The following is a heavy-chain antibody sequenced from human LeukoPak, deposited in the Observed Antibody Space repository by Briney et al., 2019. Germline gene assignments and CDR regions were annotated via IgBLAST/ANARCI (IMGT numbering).Heavy chain of an antibody. D-gene: IGHD6-13*01. J-gene: IGHJ5*02. CDR3: ARGCSAGTPHNWFDP. CDR1: GGSISGYY. CDR2: IYYRGST. Sequence: PSETLSLTCTVSGGSISGYYWSWIRQPPGKGLEWIGYIYYRGSTNSSPSLKSRVTISVDASKNQFSLKLSSVTAADTAVYYCARGCSAGTPHNWFDPWGQGTLVTVSS. V-gene: IGHV4-59*01.